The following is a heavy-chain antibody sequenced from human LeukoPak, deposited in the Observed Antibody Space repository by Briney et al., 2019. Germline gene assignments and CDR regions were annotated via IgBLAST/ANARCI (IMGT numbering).Heavy chain of an antibody. CDR1: GFTFSSYS. Sequence: GGSLRLSCAASGFTFSSYSMNWVRQAPGKGLEGVSSISSSSSYIYYADSVKGRFTISRDNAKNSLYLQMNSLRAEDTAVYYCALRGRWLHWHAFDIWGQGTMVTVSS. D-gene: IGHD5-24*01. V-gene: IGHV3-21*01. J-gene: IGHJ3*02. CDR3: ALRGRWLHWHAFDI. CDR2: ISSSSSYI.